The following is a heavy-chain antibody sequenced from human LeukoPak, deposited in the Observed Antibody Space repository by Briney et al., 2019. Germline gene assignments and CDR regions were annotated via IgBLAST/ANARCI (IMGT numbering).Heavy chain of an antibody. CDR3: AGDKDYYDSSAPFDC. J-gene: IGHJ4*02. D-gene: IGHD3-22*01. V-gene: IGHV1-69*06. CDR1: GGTFSSYA. Sequence: ASVNVSCTASGGTFSSYAISWVRQAPGQGLEWMGRIIPIFGTANYAQKFQGRVTITADKSTSTAYMELSSLRSEDTAVYYCAGDKDYYDSSAPFDCWGQGTLVTVS. CDR2: IIPIFGTA.